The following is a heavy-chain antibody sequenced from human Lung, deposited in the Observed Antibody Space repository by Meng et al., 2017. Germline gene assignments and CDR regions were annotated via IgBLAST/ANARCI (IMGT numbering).Heavy chain of an antibody. CDR1: GYTFTTYT. J-gene: IGHJ5*02. V-gene: IGHV7-4-1*02. Sequence: QVQLVQSGSELNKPGASVKVSCKASGYTFTTYTINWVRQAHGRGLEWMGWISTNTGNPTYVQGFTGRFVFSLDTSVSTAYPQISSLEAADTGVYYCARGGDFDPWGQGTLVTVSS. CDR2: ISTNTGNP. D-gene: IGHD2/OR15-2a*01. CDR3: ARGGDFDP.